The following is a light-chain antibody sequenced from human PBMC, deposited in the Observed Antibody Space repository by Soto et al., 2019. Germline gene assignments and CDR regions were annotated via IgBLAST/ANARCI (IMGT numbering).Light chain of an antibody. CDR3: LQYVRSPTT. CDR2: GAS. Sequence: EIVLTQSPGTLSLSPGERATLSCRASQSVRRSYLAWYQQKPVQAPRLLIYGASSRATCIPDRFSVSVYGTDFILTISRLDPEDFAVYYCLQYVRSPTTFGQGTKREIK. V-gene: IGKV3-20*01. CDR1: QSVRRSY. J-gene: IGKJ2*01.